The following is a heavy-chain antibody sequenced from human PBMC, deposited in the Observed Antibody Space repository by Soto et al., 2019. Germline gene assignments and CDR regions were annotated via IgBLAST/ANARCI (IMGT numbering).Heavy chain of an antibody. J-gene: IGHJ4*02. CDR1: GGSISSGGHY. V-gene: IGHV4-31*03. CDR3: ARAELVGATDY. D-gene: IGHD1-26*01. CDR2: IYYSGST. Sequence: SETLSLTCTVSGGSISSGGHYWSWIRQHPGKGLEWIGYIYYSGSTYYNPSLKSRVTISVDTSKNQFSLKLSSVTAADTAVYYCARAELVGATDYWGQGTLVTVS.